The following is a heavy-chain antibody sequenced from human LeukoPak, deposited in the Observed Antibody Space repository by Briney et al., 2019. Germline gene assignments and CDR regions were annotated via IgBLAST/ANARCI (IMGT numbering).Heavy chain of an antibody. J-gene: IGHJ4*02. Sequence: GGSLRLSCAASGFTFSSYGMHWVRQAPGKGLEWVAVIWSDISNKYYADSVKGRFTISRDNSKNTLSLQMNSLRAEDTAVYYCAKDRGVVRGDYWGQGTLVTVSS. CDR2: IWSDISNK. CDR3: AKDRGVVRGDY. D-gene: IGHD2-21*01. V-gene: IGHV3-33*06. CDR1: GFTFSSYG.